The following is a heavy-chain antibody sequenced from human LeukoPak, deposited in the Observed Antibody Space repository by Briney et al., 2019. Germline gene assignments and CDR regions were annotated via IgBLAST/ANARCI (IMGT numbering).Heavy chain of an antibody. V-gene: IGHV1-2*02. D-gene: IGHD5-18*01. CDR3: AREDRIQLWSYFDY. J-gene: IGHJ4*02. Sequence: ASVKVSCKASGYTFTGYYMHWVRQAPGQGLEWMGWISPNSGGTNYAQKFQGRVTMTRDTSISTAYMELSRLRSDDTAVYYCAREDRIQLWSYFDYWGQGTLVTVSS. CDR2: ISPNSGGT. CDR1: GYTFTGYY.